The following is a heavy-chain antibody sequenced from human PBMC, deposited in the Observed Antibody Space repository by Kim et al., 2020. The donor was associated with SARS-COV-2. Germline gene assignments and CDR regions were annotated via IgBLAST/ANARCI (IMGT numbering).Heavy chain of an antibody. CDR3: ASHLPDRSNWPYYFNY. V-gene: IGHV4-59*08. D-gene: IGHD6-13*01. CDR2: VSYTGST. Sequence: SETLSLTCTVSGGSISSSYWSWIRQTPGKGLEWIGYVSYTGSTNYNPSLKSRVSISVDSYRGHFSLNLASVTAADTALYYRASHLPDRSNWPYYFNYWGQGIVVTVSS. CDR1: GGSISSSY. J-gene: IGHJ4*02.